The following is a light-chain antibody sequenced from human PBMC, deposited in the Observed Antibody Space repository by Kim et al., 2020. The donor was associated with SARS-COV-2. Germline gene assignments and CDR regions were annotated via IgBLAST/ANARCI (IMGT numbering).Light chain of an antibody. CDR2: GVS. V-gene: IGKV3D-7*01. Sequence: EIVMTQSPATLSLSPGERATLSCRASQSVSSSYLSWYQQKPGQAPRLLFYGVSTRATGIPARFSGSGSGTDFTLTISSLQPEDFAVYYCQQDYNLPPYTFGQGTKLEI. CDR1: QSVSSSY. J-gene: IGKJ2*01. CDR3: QQDYNLPPYT.